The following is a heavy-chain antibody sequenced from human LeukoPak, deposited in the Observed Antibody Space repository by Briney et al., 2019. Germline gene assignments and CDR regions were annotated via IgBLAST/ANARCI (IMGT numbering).Heavy chain of an antibody. CDR2: IFYSGST. V-gene: IGHV4-39*02. CDR3: ARRQSGSYPPYSMDV. Sequence: KASETLSLTCTVSGGSISSGSFYWGWIRQPPGKGLEWIGSIFYSGSTYYNPSLKSRVTISVDTSRNHFSLKLSSVTAADTAVYYCARRQSGSYPPYSMDVWGKGTTVIVSS. D-gene: IGHD1-26*01. CDR1: GGSISSGSFY. J-gene: IGHJ6*03.